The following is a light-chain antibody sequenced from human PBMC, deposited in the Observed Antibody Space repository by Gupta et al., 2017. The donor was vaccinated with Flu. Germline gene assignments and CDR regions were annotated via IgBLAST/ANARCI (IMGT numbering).Light chain of an antibody. CDR1: QSIRTY. CDR3: QQSDNSPLLA. CDR2: AAS. V-gene: IGKV1-39*01. J-gene: IGKJ3*01. Sequence: SYLSASVGDTVTITCRASQSIRTYLNWYKHRPGKAPKLLIYAASSWQSGVPSRFSGSGYGTDFTLTISSRQPEDVAPYYCQQSDNSPLLAFGDGTKVDI.